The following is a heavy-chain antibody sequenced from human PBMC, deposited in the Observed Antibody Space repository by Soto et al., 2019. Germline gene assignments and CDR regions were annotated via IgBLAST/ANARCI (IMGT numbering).Heavy chain of an antibody. CDR1: GFTFSSYA. CDR3: ARDGPGEQQPLDYYYGMDV. D-gene: IGHD6-13*01. V-gene: IGHV3-30-3*01. CDR2: ISYDGSNK. Sequence: QVQLVESGGGVVQPGRSLRLSCAASGFTFSSYAMHWVRQAPGKGLEWVAVISYDGSNKYYADSVKGRFTISRDNSTNTLYLQMNSLRAEDTAVYYCARDGPGEQQPLDYYYGMDVWGQGTTVTVSS. J-gene: IGHJ6*02.